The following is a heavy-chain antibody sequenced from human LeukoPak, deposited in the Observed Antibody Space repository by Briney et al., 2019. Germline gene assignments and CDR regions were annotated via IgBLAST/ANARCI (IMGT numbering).Heavy chain of an antibody. Sequence: PGGSLRLSCAASGFTFSSHGMHWVRQAPGKGLEWVAFIRYDGSNKYYADSVKGRFTISRDNSKNTLYLQMISLRLEDAGVYYCAKDKEYASGSYPIESWGQGTLVTVSS. CDR2: IRYDGSNK. CDR1: GFTFSSHG. CDR3: AKDKEYASGSYPIES. D-gene: IGHD3-10*01. J-gene: IGHJ4*02. V-gene: IGHV3-30*02.